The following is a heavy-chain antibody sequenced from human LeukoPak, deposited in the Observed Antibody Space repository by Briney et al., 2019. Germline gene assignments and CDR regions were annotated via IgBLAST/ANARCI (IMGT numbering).Heavy chain of an antibody. CDR3: ARDPTSSWETAFDI. CDR2: ISSGTSYI. V-gene: IGHV3-21*01. CDR1: GFTFSSHS. D-gene: IGHD1-26*01. J-gene: IGHJ3*02. Sequence: GGSLRLSCAASGFTFSSHSMNWVRQAPGKGLEWVSSISSGTSYIYYADSVKGRFTISRDNAKNSLYLQTNSLRAEDTAVYYCARDPTSSWETAFDIWGQGTMVTVSS.